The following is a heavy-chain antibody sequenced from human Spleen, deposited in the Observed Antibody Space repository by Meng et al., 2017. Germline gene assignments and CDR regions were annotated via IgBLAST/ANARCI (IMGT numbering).Heavy chain of an antibody. V-gene: IGHV3-30*18. CDR2: ISNDGNNQ. J-gene: IGHJ4*02. D-gene: IGHD6-19*01. Sequence: QVQLVESGGGVVQPGGSLRLSCAASGFPFGRYGMHWVRQAPGKGLEWVAIISNDGNNQNYADSVKGRFTISRDNSKNTVYLQMNSLRVEDTAVYYCTKAVASMGYHFDYWGQGTLVTVSS. CDR1: GFPFGRYG. CDR3: TKAVASMGYHFDY.